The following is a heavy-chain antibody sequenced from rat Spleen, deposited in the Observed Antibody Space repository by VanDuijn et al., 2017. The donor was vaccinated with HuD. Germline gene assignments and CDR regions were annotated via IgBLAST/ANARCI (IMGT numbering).Heavy chain of an antibody. CDR2: ISTGGGNT. CDR3: AKDREYYGYNSFGY. V-gene: IGHV5-25*01. Sequence: EVQLVESGGGLVQPGRSLKLSCAASGFTFSDYYMAWVRQAPTKGLEWVASISTGGGNTYYRDSVKGRFTISRDNAKSTLYLQMNSLRSEDTATYFCAKDREYYGYNSFGYWGQGVMVTVSS. J-gene: IGHJ2*01. CDR1: GFTFSDYY. D-gene: IGHD1-9*01.